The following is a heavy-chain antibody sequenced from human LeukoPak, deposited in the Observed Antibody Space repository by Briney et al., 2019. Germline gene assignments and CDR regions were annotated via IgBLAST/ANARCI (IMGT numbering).Heavy chain of an antibody. V-gene: IGHV3-43D*03. Sequence: GGSLRLSCAASGFTFDDYAMHWVRQAPGKGLEWVSLISWDGGSTYYADSVKGRFTISRDNSKNSLYLQMNSLRAEDTALYYCARGKPPYYYYGMDVWGQGTTVTVSS. J-gene: IGHJ6*02. CDR3: ARGKPPYYYYGMDV. D-gene: IGHD4-23*01. CDR1: GFTFDDYA. CDR2: ISWDGGST.